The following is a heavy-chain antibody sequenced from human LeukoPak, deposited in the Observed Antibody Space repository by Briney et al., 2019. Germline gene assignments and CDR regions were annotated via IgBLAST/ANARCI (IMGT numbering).Heavy chain of an antibody. CDR1: KFTFSNYC. D-gene: IGHD3-10*01. V-gene: IGHV3-48*01. J-gene: IGHJ4*02. Sequence: GGSLRLSCAASKFTFSNYCMNWVRQAPGKGLEWVSYISSSSSTIYYADSVKGRFTISRDNAKNSLYLQMNSLRAEDTAVYYCARGRGGYYFDYWGQGTLVTVSS. CDR3: ARGRGGYYFDY. CDR2: ISSSSSTI.